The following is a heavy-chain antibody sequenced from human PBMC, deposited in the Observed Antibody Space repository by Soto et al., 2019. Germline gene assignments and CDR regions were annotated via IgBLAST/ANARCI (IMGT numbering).Heavy chain of an antibody. CDR2: STYVGGTP. D-gene: IGHD1-26*01. V-gene: IGHV3-64D*06. CDR3: VKDYRECLELDD. Sequence: GGSLRLSCSASGFNLKDYGMPWVRQAPGKGLEQVAASTYVGGTPYYVESVKGRFTVSRDNSKNTLYLQMGSLRPEDTAIYFCVKDYRECLELDDWGQGSL. CDR1: GFNLKDYG. J-gene: IGHJ4*02.